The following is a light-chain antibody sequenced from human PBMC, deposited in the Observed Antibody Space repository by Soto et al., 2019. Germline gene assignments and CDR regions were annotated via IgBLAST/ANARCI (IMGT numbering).Light chain of an antibody. CDR2: DVS. J-gene: IGLJ2*01. CDR1: SSDVGGYNY. Sequence: QSALTQPASVSGSPGQSITISCTGTSSDVGGYNYVSWYQHHPGKAPKLMIYDVSNRPSGVSNRFSGSKSGNTASLTISGLQAEDEADYYCSSYTSSTTVVFGGGTKPTVL. V-gene: IGLV2-14*03. CDR3: SSYTSSTTVV.